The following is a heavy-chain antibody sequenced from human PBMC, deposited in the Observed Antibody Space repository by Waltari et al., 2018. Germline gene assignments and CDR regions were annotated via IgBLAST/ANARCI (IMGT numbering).Heavy chain of an antibody. CDR2: INTQNGST. CDR1: GYTFTSRG. V-gene: IGHV1-18*01. D-gene: IGHD2-2*02. CDR3: ARTCISAACYMIY. J-gene: IGHJ4*02. Sequence: QVQLVQSGAEVKKPGASVKVSCKASGYTFTSRGINWVRQAPGQGLEWMGWINTQNGSTNYAQNLQGRVTMTADTSTTTAYMELRSLKSDDTAIYYCARTCISAACYMIYWGQGTLVTVSA.